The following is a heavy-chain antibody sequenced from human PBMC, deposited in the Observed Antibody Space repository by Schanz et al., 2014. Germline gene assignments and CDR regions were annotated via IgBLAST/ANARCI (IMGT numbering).Heavy chain of an antibody. CDR3: ARGIGGYGANNYFDY. Sequence: QVQLVQSGAVVKKPGASVRVSCKASGYTFTTYAMSWVRQAPGQRLEWMGWINTGSGDTKYSQNFQGRVTITRDTSASTAYMELSSLRSEDTAVYSCARGIGGYGANNYFDYWGQGTLVTVSS. CDR2: INTGSGDT. J-gene: IGHJ4*02. D-gene: IGHD5-12*01. V-gene: IGHV1-3*04. CDR1: GYTFTTYA.